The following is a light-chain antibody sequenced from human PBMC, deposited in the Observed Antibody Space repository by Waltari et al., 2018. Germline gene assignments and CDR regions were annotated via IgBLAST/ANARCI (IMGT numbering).Light chain of an antibody. Sequence: QSALTQPASVSGSPGQSITISCTGTSSDVGGYNHVSWYQQHPGKAPKLMIYEVSKRPSGVSNRFSGSKSGNTASLTISGLQIEDEADYYCSSYKATSSFYVFAAATKVTVL. CDR1: SSDVGGYNH. J-gene: IGLJ1*01. V-gene: IGLV2-14*01. CDR3: SSYKATSSFYV. CDR2: EVS.